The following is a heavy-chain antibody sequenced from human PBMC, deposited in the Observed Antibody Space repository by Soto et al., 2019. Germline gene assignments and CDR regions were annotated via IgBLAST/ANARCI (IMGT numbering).Heavy chain of an antibody. CDR1: GGSISSGGYS. CDR2: IYHSGST. J-gene: IGHJ5*02. Sequence: QLQLQESGSGLVKPSQTLSLTCAVSGGSISSGGYSWSWIRQPPGKGLEWIGYIYHSGSTYYNPSHKSRVTISVDRSKIQFSLKLSSVTAADTAVYHCARGRDSSGYPNWFDPWGQGTLVTVSS. D-gene: IGHD3-22*01. V-gene: IGHV4-30-2*01. CDR3: ARGRDSSGYPNWFDP.